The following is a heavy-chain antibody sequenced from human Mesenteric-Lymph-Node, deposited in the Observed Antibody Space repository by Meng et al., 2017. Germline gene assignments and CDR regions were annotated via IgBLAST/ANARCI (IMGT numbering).Heavy chain of an antibody. D-gene: IGHD6-19*01. CDR3: ARDKPSSGFDY. J-gene: IGHJ4*02. CDR1: GFTFSSYA. V-gene: IGHV3-30*01. Sequence: GESLKISCAASGFTFSSYAMHWVRQAPGKGLEWVAVISYDGSNKYYADSVKGRFTISRDNSKNTLYLQMNSLRAEDTAVYYCARDKPSSGFDYWGQGTLVTVSS. CDR2: ISYDGSNK.